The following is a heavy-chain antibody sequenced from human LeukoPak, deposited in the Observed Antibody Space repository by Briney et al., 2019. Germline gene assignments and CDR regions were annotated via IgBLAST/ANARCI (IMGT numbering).Heavy chain of an antibody. V-gene: IGHV4-59*08. J-gene: IGHJ4*02. D-gene: IGHD2-2*01. CDR2: IYHSGST. Sequence: PSETLSLTCTVSGGSISSYYWSWIRQPPGKRLEWIGYIYHSGSTNYNSSLKSRVTISVDTSKNQFSLKLSSVTAADTAVYYCARHAAFAEYQSHLTHFDYWGQGSLVTVSS. CDR1: GGSISSYY. CDR3: ARHAAFAEYQSHLTHFDY.